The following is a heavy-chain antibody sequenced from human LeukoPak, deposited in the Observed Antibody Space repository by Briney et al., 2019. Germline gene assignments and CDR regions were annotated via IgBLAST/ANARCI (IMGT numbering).Heavy chain of an antibody. Sequence: SETLSLTCTVSGGSISSYYWSWIRQPPGKGLEWIGYIYYSGSTNYNPSLKSRVTISVDTSKNQFSLKLSSVTAADTAVYYCARGRKYYYDSSGSRAFDIWGQGTMVTVSS. CDR2: IYYSGST. CDR1: GGSISSYY. D-gene: IGHD3-22*01. CDR3: ARGRKYYYDSSGSRAFDI. V-gene: IGHV4-59*01. J-gene: IGHJ3*02.